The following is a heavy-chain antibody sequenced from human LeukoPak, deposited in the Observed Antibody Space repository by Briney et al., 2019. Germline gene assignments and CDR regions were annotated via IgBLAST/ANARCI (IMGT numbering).Heavy chain of an antibody. V-gene: IGHV3-9*01. CDR3: ARGRYMVRGAPTRYYGMDV. CDR1: GFTFDDYA. Sequence: GGSLRLSCAASGFTFDDYAMHWVRQAPGKGLEWVSGISWNSGSIGYADSVKGRFTISRDNAKNSLYLQMNSLRAEDTAVYYCARGRYMVRGAPTRYYGMDVWGQGTTVTVSS. J-gene: IGHJ6*02. CDR2: ISWNSGSI. D-gene: IGHD3-10*01.